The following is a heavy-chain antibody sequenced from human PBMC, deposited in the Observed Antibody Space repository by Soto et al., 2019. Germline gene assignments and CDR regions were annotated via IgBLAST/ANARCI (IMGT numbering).Heavy chain of an antibody. V-gene: IGHV4-59*01. CDR2: IHYSGST. CDR1: GGSITSYY. Sequence: SETLSLTCTVSGGSITSYYWSWIRQPPGKGLEWIGYIHYSGSTNYNPSLKSRVTISVDTSKNQFSLQLSSVTAADTAVYYCARARSGYRLFFGNWGQGTLVTVSS. J-gene: IGHJ4*02. D-gene: IGHD3-22*01. CDR3: ARARSGYRLFFGN.